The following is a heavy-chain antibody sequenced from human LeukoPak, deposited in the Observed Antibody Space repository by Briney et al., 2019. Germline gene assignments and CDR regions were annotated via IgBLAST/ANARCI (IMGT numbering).Heavy chain of an antibody. CDR1: GGTFSSYA. Sequence: PVKVSCKASGGTFSSYAISWARQAPGQGLEWMGGIIPIFGTANYAQKFQGRVTITADESTSTAYMELSSLRSEDTAVYYCARAPADYGGNLFDYWGQGTLVTVSS. CDR2: IIPIFGTA. CDR3: ARAPADYGGNLFDY. V-gene: IGHV1-69*13. J-gene: IGHJ4*02. D-gene: IGHD4-23*01.